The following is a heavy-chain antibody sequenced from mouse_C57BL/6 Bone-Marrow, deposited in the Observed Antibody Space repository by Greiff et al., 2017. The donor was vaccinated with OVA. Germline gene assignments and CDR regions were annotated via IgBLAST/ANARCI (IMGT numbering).Heavy chain of an antibody. CDR2: IDPETGGT. CDR1: GYTFTDYE. V-gene: IGHV1-15*01. D-gene: IGHD1-1*01. J-gene: IGHJ2*01. CDR3: TRWGIAYGTYVDY. Sequence: VQLQQSGAELVRPGASVTLSCKASGYTFTDYEMHWVKQTPVHGLEWIGAIDPETGGTAYNQKFKGKAILTADKSSSTAYMELRSLTSEDAAVYYCTRWGIAYGTYVDYWGQGTTLTVSS.